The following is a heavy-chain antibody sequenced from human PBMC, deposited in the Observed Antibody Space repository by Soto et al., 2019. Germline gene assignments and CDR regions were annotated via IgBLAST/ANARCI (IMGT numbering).Heavy chain of an antibody. CDR3: ARVSYSSSPRYYYYGMDV. V-gene: IGHV4-31*03. CDR2: IYYSGST. Sequence: QVQLQESGPGLVKPSQTLSLTCTVSGGSISSGGYYWSWIRQHPGKGLEWIGYIYYSGSTYYNPSLQTRVTISADTSKNQCALKLSSVTAADTAVYYCARVSYSSSPRYYYYGMDVWGQGTTVTVSS. D-gene: IGHD6-6*01. J-gene: IGHJ6*02. CDR1: GGSISSGGYY.